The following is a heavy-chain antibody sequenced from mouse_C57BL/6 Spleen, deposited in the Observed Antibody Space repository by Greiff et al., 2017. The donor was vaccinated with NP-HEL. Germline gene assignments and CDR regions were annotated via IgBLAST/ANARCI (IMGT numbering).Heavy chain of an antibody. D-gene: IGHD1-1*01. CDR2: INPGSGGT. CDR1: GYAFTNYL. Sequence: VQLQQSGAELVRPGTSVKVSCKASGYAFTNYLIEWVKQRPGQGLEWIGVINPGSGGTNYNEKFKGKATLTVDTSSSTAYMELHSLTSEDSAVYFCASPYYCGSSYDYAMDYWGQGTSVTVSS. CDR3: ASPYYCGSSYDYAMDY. V-gene: IGHV1-54*01. J-gene: IGHJ4*01.